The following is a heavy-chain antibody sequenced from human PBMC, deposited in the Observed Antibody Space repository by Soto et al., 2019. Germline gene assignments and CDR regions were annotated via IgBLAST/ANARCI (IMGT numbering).Heavy chain of an antibody. CDR3: ARGDSSGSVGYYYYYYGMDV. Sequence: QVQLVQSGAEVKKPGSSVKVSCKASGGTFSSYAISWVRQAPGQGLEWMGGIIPIFGTANYAQKFQGRVTITADESTSTAYMELSSLRSEDTAVYYCARGDSSGSVGYYYYYYGMDVWGQGTTVNVSS. V-gene: IGHV1-69*01. CDR2: IIPIFGTA. J-gene: IGHJ6*02. CDR1: GGTFSSYA. D-gene: IGHD3-10*01.